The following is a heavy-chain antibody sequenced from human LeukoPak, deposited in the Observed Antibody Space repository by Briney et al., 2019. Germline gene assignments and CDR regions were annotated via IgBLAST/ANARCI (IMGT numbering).Heavy chain of an antibody. Sequence: PGGSLRLSCAASGFTFSDYYMSWIRQAPGKGLEWVSYISSGSTIYYADSVKGRFTISRDNAKNSLYLQMNSLRAEDTAVYYCARPSRLKFYGKGLAYYYYGMDVWGQGTTVTASS. CDR3: ARPSRLKFYGKGLAYYYYGMDV. D-gene: IGHD2/OR15-2a*01. J-gene: IGHJ6*02. CDR2: ISSGSTI. CDR1: GFTFSDYY. V-gene: IGHV3-11*01.